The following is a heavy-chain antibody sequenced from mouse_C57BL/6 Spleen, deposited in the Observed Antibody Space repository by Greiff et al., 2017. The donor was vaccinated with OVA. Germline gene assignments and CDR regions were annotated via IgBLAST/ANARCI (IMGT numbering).Heavy chain of an antibody. CDR2: IDPENGDT. CDR1: GFNIKDDY. J-gene: IGHJ4*01. CDR3: TTLKGYAMDY. V-gene: IGHV14-4*01. Sequence: VQLQKAGAESVRSGASVKLSCTASGFNIKDDYIHPVNPPPEQVHAVIVFIDPENGDTEYASKFQGKATITADTSSNTAYLQLSSLTSEDTAVYYCTTLKGYAMDYWGQGTSVTVSS.